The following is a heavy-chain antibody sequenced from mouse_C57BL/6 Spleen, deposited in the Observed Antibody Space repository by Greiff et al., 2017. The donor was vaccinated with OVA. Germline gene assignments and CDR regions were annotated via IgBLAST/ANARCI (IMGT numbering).Heavy chain of an antibody. J-gene: IGHJ4*01. CDR2: INPNNGGT. CDR1: GYTFTDYN. D-gene: IGHD2-4*01. V-gene: IGHV1-22*01. Sequence: EVKLMESGPELVKPGASVKMSCKASGYTFTDYNMHWVKQSHGKSLEWIGYINPNNGGTSYNQKFKGKATLTVNKSSSTAYMELRSLTSEDSAVYYCARDDYDGGYAMDYWGQGTSVTVSS. CDR3: ARDDYDGGYAMDY.